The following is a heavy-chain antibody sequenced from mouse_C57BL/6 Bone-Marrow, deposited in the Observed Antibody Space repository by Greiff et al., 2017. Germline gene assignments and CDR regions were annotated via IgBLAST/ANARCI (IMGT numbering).Heavy chain of an antibody. CDR3: ARDSYDYDWYFYV. CDR2: IDPSDSYT. CDR1: GYTFTSYW. Sequence: QVQLQQPGAELVRPGPSVKLSCKASGYTFTSYWMHWVKQRPGQGLEWIGVIDPSDSYTNYNQKFKGKATLTVDTSSSTAYMQLSSLTSEDSAVYYCARDSYDYDWYFYVWGTGTTVTVSS. J-gene: IGHJ1*03. V-gene: IGHV1-59*01. D-gene: IGHD2-4*01.